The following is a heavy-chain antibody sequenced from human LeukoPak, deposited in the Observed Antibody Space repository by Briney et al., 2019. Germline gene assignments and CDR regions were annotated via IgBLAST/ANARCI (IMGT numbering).Heavy chain of an antibody. D-gene: IGHD3-10*01. CDR3: ARSGGPGTYHQLRYNWFDP. CDR2: ITTISHYI. J-gene: IGHJ5*02. CDR1: GFTLSNYH. V-gene: IGHV3-21*01. Sequence: PGGSLRLSCAASGFTLSNYHMNWVRQAPGKGLEWLSSITTISHYIYYAGAVRGRFTISRDNAKNSLYLQMNSLRGEDTAVYYCARSGGPGTYHQLRYNWFDPWGQGTLVTVSS.